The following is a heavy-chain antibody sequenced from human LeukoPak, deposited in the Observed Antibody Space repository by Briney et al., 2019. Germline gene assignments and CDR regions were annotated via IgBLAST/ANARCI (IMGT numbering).Heavy chain of an antibody. J-gene: IGHJ3*02. Sequence: ASVKVSCKASGYTFTSYAMHWVRQAPGQRLEWMGWINTGNGNTEYSQKFQGRVTITRDTSASTAYMELSSLRSEDTAVYYCARRSGSYYDAFDIWGQGTMVTVSS. CDR2: INTGNGNT. D-gene: IGHD1-26*01. CDR3: ARRSGSYYDAFDI. V-gene: IGHV1-3*04. CDR1: GYTFTSYA.